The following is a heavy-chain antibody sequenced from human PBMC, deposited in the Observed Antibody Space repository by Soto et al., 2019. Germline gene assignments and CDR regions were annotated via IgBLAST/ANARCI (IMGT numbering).Heavy chain of an antibody. CDR1: GFTFSSYW. V-gene: IGHV3-7*05. D-gene: IGHD2-15*01. J-gene: IGHJ6*02. CDR2: IKQDGSEK. Sequence: GGSLRLSCAASGFTFSSYWMSWVRQAPGKGLEWVANIKQDGSEKYYVDSVKGRFTISRDNAKNSLYLQMNSLRAEDTAVYYCARVAATVIYYYYYGMDVSGQGTTVTVS. CDR3: ARVAATVIYYYYYGMDV.